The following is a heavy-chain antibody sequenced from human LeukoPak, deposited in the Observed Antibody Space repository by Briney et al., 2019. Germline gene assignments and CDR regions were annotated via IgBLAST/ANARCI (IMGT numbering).Heavy chain of an antibody. V-gene: IGHV4-59*01. CDR3: ARVEYSGPLFIDY. CDR2: IYYSGST. Sequence: SETLSLTCTVSGGSISSYYWSWIRQPPGKGLEWIGYIYYSGSTNYNPSLKSRVTISVDTSKNQFSLKLSSVTAADTAVYYCARVEYSGPLFIDYWGQGTLVTVSS. J-gene: IGHJ4*02. CDR1: GGSISSYY. D-gene: IGHD5-12*01.